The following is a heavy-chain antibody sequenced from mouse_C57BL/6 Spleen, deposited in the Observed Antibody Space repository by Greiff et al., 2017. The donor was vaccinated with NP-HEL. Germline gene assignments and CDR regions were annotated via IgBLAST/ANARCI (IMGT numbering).Heavy chain of an antibody. D-gene: IGHD2-1*01. V-gene: IGHV1-69*01. J-gene: IGHJ1*03. CDR1: GYTFTSYW. CDR2: IDPSDSYT. CDR3: ARGNYVPYFDV. Sequence: QVQLQQPGAELVMPGASVKLSCKASGYTFTSYWMHWVKQRPGQGLEWIGEIDPSDSYTNYNQKFKGKSTLTVDKSSSTAYMQLSSLTSEDSAVYYCARGNYVPYFDVWGTGTTGTVSS.